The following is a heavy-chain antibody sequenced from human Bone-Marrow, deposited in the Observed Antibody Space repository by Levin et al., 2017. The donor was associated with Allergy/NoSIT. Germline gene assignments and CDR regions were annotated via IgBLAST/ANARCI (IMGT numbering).Heavy chain of an antibody. CDR1: GGSISSGGYY. D-gene: IGHD1-1*01. Sequence: SQTLSLTCTVSGGSISSGGYYWSWIRQHPGKGLEWIGYIYYSGSTYYNPSLKSRVTISVDTSKNQFSLKLSSVTAADTAVYYCARDLKTYNWNDGGAFDIWGQGTMVTVSS. J-gene: IGHJ3*02. V-gene: IGHV4-31*03. CDR3: ARDLKTYNWNDGGAFDI. CDR2: IYYSGST.